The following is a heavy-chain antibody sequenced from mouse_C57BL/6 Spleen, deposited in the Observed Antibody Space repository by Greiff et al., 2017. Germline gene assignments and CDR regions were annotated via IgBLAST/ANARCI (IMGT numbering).Heavy chain of an antibody. Sequence: VQLQQSGAELARPGASVKLSCKASGYTFTSYGISWVKQRPGQGLEWIGEIYPRSGNTYYNEKFKGKATLTADKSSSTAYMELLSLTSEDSAVYFCARKDYSNYNYYAMDYWGQGTSVTVAS. V-gene: IGHV1-81*01. CDR3: ARKDYSNYNYYAMDY. J-gene: IGHJ4*01. CDR2: IYPRSGNT. CDR1: GYTFTSYG. D-gene: IGHD2-5*01.